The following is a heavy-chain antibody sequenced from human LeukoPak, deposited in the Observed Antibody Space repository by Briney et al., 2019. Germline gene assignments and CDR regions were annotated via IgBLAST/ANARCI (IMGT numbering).Heavy chain of an antibody. D-gene: IGHD3-16*01. CDR1: GGSISSSSYY. CDR2: IYYSGST. CDR3: ARVRDYFDY. Sequence: SETLSLTCTVSGGSISSSSYYWGWIRQPPGKGLEWIGSIYYSGSTYYNPSLKSRVTISVDTSKNQFSLKPSSVTAADTAVYYCARVRDYFDYWGQGTLVTVSS. J-gene: IGHJ4*02. V-gene: IGHV4-39*07.